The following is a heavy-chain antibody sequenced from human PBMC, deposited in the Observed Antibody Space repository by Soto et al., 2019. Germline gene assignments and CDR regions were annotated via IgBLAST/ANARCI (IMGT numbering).Heavy chain of an antibody. CDR1: GGSISSDEYK. J-gene: IGHJ5*02. V-gene: IGHV4-30-4*01. D-gene: IGHD1-26*01. Sequence: SETLSLTCSVSGGSISSDEYKWSWIRQSPGKGLEWIGYIYYSGSTYYNPSLKSRVTISLDRSRMQLSLNLNSVTAADTAVYYCARVGSAFDPWGQGXLVTVSS. CDR3: ARVGSAFDP. CDR2: IYYSGST.